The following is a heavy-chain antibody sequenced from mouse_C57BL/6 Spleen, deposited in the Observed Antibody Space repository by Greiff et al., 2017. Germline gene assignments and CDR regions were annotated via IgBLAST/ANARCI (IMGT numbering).Heavy chain of an antibody. Sequence: EVQLKESGAELVRPGASVKLSCTASGFNIKDDYMHWVKQRPEQGLEWIGWIDPENGDTEYASKFQGKATITADTSSNTAYLQLSSLTSEDTAVYYCTRYGSTPYYYAMDYWGQGTSVTVSS. CDR3: TRYGSTPYYYAMDY. D-gene: IGHD1-1*01. CDR2: IDPENGDT. CDR1: GFNIKDDY. J-gene: IGHJ4*01. V-gene: IGHV14-4*01.